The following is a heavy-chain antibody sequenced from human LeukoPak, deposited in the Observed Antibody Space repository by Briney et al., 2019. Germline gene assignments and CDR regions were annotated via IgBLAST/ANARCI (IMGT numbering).Heavy chain of an antibody. J-gene: IGHJ4*02. CDR3: ARYSRSWYDLSKYYFDY. D-gene: IGHD6-13*01. CDR2: IYYSGST. V-gene: IGHV4-59*01. CDR1: GGSISSYY. Sequence: SETLSLTCTVSGGSISSYYWSWIRQPPGKGLEWIGYIYYSGSTNYNPSLKSRVTISVDTSKNQFSLKLSSVTAADTAVYYCARYSRSWYDLSKYYFDYWGQGTLVTGSS.